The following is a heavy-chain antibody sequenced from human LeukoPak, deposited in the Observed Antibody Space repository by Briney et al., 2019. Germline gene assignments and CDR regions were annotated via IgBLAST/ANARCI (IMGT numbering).Heavy chain of an antibody. Sequence: PSETLSLTCTVSGGYVSSGSYYWSWLRQPAGKGLEWIGRIYTSGSTNFNPSLKSRLTISLDTSKNQFSLNLSSVTAADTAVYYCATETTVTTDWYFDLWGRGTLVTVSS. CDR3: ATETTVTTDWYFDL. CDR1: GGYVSSGSYY. V-gene: IGHV4-61*02. J-gene: IGHJ2*01. CDR2: IYTSGST. D-gene: IGHD4-17*01.